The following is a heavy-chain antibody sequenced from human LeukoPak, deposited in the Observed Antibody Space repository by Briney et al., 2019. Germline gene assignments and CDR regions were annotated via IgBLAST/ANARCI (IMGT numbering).Heavy chain of an antibody. CDR2: IYYSGST. D-gene: IGHD3-10*01. J-gene: IGHJ4*02. CDR1: GGSLSSYY. CDR3: ARARTGSYYNFDY. V-gene: IGHV4-59*01. Sequence: SETLSLTCAVSGGSLSSYYWSWIRQPPGKGLEWIAYIYYSGSTDYNLSLKSRVTISVDPPKNQFSLKLSSVTAADTAFYYCARARTGSYYNFDYWGQGTLLSVSS.